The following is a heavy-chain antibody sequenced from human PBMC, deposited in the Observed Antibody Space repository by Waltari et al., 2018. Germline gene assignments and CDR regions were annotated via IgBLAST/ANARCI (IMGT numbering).Heavy chain of an antibody. CDR3: ARSRKSRPRYFDY. V-gene: IGHV3-7*01. Sequence: EVQLVESGGGLVQPGGSLRLSCAASGFTFSTHWMSWVRQAPGKGLEWVANIKLDGSVKDYVDSVKGRFTISRDNAKNSVYLQMNSLGVEDTAVYYCARSRKSRPRYFDYWGQGTLVTVSS. CDR2: IKLDGSVK. CDR1: GFTFSTHW. J-gene: IGHJ4*02.